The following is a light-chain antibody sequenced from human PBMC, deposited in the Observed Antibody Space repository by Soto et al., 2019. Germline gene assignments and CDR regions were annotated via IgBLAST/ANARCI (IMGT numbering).Light chain of an antibody. J-gene: IGKJ5*01. Sequence: DIQMTQSPSSLSASVGDRVTITCRASQSISSYLNWYQQKPGKAPKLLIYKASTLKSGVPSRFSGSGSGTEFTLTISSLQPEDFATYYCQQLNSYPITFGQGTRLEN. CDR2: KAS. V-gene: IGKV1-9*01. CDR3: QQLNSYPIT. CDR1: QSISSY.